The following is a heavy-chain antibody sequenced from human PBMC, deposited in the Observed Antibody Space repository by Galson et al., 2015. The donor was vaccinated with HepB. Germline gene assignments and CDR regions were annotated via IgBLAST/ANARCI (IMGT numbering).Heavy chain of an antibody. CDR3: ARDTVVVVVAALVFDI. J-gene: IGHJ3*02. CDR1: GFTFSSYG. V-gene: IGHV3-21*01. CDR2: ISSSSSYI. Sequence: SLRLSCAASGFTFSSYGMHWVRQAPGKGLEWVSSISSSSSYISYADSVKGRFTISRDNAKNSLYLQMNSLRAEDTAVYYCARDTVVVVVAALVFDIWGQGTMVTVSS. D-gene: IGHD2-15*01.